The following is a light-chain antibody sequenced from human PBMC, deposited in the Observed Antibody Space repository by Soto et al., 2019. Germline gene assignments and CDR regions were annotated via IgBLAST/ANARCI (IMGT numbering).Light chain of an antibody. CDR1: QSVSSSY. CDR3: QQYGSSPA. Sequence: EIVLTQSPATLPLSPGERATLSCGASQSVSSSYLAWYQQKPGLAPRLLIYDASSRASGIPERFSGSGSGTDFTLTISRLEPEDFAVYYCQQYGSSPAFGQGTKVEIK. V-gene: IGKV3D-20*01. CDR2: DAS. J-gene: IGKJ1*01.